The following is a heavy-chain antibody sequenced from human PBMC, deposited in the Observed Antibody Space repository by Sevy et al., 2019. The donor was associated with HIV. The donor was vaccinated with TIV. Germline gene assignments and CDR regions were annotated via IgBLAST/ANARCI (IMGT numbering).Heavy chain of an antibody. V-gene: IGHV1-46*01. CDR3: AVSQSCGGDCYYFDF. J-gene: IGHJ4*02. D-gene: IGHD2-21*02. CDR1: GYSFILYY. CDR2: INPTGGYT. Sequence: ASVKVSCRASGYSFILYYMHWVRQAPGQGLEWMGLINPTGGYTSDAQRFQGRLSMTRDTSTSTFYMELSSLTYEDTAVYYCAVSQSCGGDCYYFDFWGQGTLVTVSS.